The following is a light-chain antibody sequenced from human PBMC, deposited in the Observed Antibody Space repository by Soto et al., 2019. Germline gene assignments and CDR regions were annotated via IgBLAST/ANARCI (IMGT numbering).Light chain of an antibody. CDR3: QQSYSPPPWT. Sequence: DIQMTQSPSSLSASVGDRVAITCRASQSITNFLHWYQQKPGKAPKLLIYGASNLQSGVPARFSGSGSVTDFTLTISSLQPEDFATYYRQQSYSPPPWTFGPGTKVEIK. CDR2: GAS. V-gene: IGKV1-39*01. CDR1: QSITNF. J-gene: IGKJ1*01.